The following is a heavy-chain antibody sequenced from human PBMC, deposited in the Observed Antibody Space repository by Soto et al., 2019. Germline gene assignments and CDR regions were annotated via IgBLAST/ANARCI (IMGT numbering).Heavy chain of an antibody. CDR3: ARHVYSSGYYYNAAFDI. D-gene: IGHD3-22*01. CDR1: GGSISSYY. J-gene: IGHJ3*02. V-gene: IGHV4-59*08. CDR2: IYYSAST. Sequence: PSETLSLTCTVSGGSISSYYWSWIRQPPGKGLEWIGYIYYSASTNYNPSLKSRVTISVDTSKNQFSLKLSSVTAADTAVYYCARHVYSSGYYYNAAFDIWGQGTMVTVSS.